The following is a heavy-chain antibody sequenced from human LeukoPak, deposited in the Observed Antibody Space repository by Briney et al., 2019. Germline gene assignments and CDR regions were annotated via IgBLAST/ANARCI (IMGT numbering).Heavy chain of an antibody. Sequence: SETLSLTCTVSGGSISSGSYYWSWIRQPAGKGLEWIGRIYTSGSTNYNPSLTSRVTISVDTSKNQFSLNLGSVTAADTAIYYCARVYYGDYVINHWGQGTLVTVAS. CDR3: ARVYYGDYVINH. V-gene: IGHV4-61*02. D-gene: IGHD4-17*01. J-gene: IGHJ5*02. CDR1: GGSISSGSYY. CDR2: IYTSGST.